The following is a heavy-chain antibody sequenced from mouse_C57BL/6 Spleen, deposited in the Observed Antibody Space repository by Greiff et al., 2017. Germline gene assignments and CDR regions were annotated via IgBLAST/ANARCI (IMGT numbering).Heavy chain of an antibody. CDR3: ANSNLYYYAMDY. CDR2: ISSGSSTI. V-gene: IGHV5-17*01. J-gene: IGHJ4*01. D-gene: IGHD2-5*01. CDR1: GFTFSDYG. Sequence: EVQRVESGGGLVKPGGSLKLSCAASGFTFSDYGMHWVRQAPEKGLEWVAYISSGSSTIYYADTVKGRFTISRDNAKNTLFLQMTSLRSEDTAMYYCANSNLYYYAMDYWGQGTSVTVSS.